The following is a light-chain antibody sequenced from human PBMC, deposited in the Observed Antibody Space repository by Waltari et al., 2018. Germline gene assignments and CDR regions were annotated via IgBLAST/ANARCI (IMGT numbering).Light chain of an antibody. V-gene: IGLV2-8*01. CDR1: SSAVGGYNY. Sequence: QSALTQPPSASGSPGQSVTISCTGTSSAVGGYNYVSWYQQHPGKAPKLMIYEVSKRPSGVPDRFSGSKSGNTASLTVSGLQAEDEADYYCSSYAGSNNFVVFGGGTKLTVL. CDR2: EVS. J-gene: IGLJ2*01. CDR3: SSYAGSNNFVV.